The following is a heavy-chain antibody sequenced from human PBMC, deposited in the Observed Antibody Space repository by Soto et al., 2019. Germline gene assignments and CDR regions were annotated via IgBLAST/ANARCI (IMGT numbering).Heavy chain of an antibody. Sequence: QVQLVQSGAEVKKPGSSVKVSCKASGGTFSSYAISWVRQAPGQGLEWMGGIIPIFGTANYAQTFQGRVTITADESTSTAYMERCSLRSEDTAVYYCARDAYGGNSNWYFDLWGRGTLVTVSS. CDR1: GGTFSSYA. D-gene: IGHD4-17*01. CDR3: ARDAYGGNSNWYFDL. V-gene: IGHV1-69*01. CDR2: IIPIFGTA. J-gene: IGHJ2*01.